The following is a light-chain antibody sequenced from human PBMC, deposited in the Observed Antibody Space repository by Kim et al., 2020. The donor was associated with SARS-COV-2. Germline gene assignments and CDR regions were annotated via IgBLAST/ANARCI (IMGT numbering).Light chain of an antibody. Sequence: RRSPTTSVSGGTSNIGNMSVTCYQQLPGKAPKLLIFYDDLGPSGVSDGFSGSNSGTSASLATIGFQSEDEADYYCAAWDASLIVWVFGGGTHLTVL. CDR1: TSNIGNMS. J-gene: IGLJ3*02. CDR3: AAWDASLIVWV. V-gene: IGLV1-36*01. CDR2: YDD.